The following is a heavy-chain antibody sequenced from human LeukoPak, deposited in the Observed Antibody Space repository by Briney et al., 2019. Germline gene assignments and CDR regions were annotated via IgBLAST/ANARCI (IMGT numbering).Heavy chain of an antibody. Sequence: GEPLKISGKGSGSRFSNYWIGGVGRLPEKGLEWVGITYPGDSHTRYSPSFQGPVSISTRKSIRPAYLQWRSLKASDTAMYYCAGRVSRAIYFDAWGQGTLVTVYS. CDR3: AGRVSRAIYFDA. J-gene: IGHJ4*02. V-gene: IGHV5-51*01. D-gene: IGHD2-2*01. CDR1: GSRFSNYW. CDR2: TYPGDSHT.